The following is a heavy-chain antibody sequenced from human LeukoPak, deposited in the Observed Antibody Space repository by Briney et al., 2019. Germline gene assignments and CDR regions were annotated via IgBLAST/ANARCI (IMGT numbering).Heavy chain of an antibody. D-gene: IGHD2-2*01. CDR3: ARDRVADCSSTSCYGYCYYGMDV. J-gene: IGHJ6*02. CDR1: GYTFTSYG. CDR2: ISAYNGNT. Sequence: ASVKVSCKASGYTFTSYGISWVRQAPGQGLEWMGWISAYNGNTNYAQKLQGRVTMTTDTSTSTAYMELRSLRSDDTAVYYCARDRVADCSSTSCYGYCYYGMDVWGQGTTVTVSS. V-gene: IGHV1-18*01.